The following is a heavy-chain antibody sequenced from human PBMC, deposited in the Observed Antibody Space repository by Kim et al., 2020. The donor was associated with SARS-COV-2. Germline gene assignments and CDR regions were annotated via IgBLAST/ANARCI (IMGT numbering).Heavy chain of an antibody. Sequence: SETLSLTCAVSGGSISSGGYSWSWIRQPPGKGLEWIGYIYHSGSTYYNPSLKSRVTISVDRSKNQFSLTLSSVTAADTAVYYCARASGDGYPAETGPPHWYFDLWGRGTLVTVSS. J-gene: IGHJ2*01. D-gene: IGHD5-12*01. CDR2: IYHSGST. V-gene: IGHV4-30-2*01. CDR3: ARASGDGYPAETGPPHWYFDL. CDR1: GGSISSGGYS.